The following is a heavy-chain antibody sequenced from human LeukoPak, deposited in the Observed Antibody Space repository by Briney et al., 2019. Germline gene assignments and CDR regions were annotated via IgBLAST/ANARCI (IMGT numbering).Heavy chain of an antibody. D-gene: IGHD3-22*01. V-gene: IGHV4-61*05. Sequence: ETLSLTCTVSGGSISSSSYYWGWIRQPPGKGLEWIGYIYYSGSTNYNPSLKSRVTISVDTSKNQFSLKLSSVTAADTAVYYCARGGDYYDSSGYQVGWFDPWGQGTLVTVSS. CDR3: ARGGDYYDSSGYQVGWFDP. CDR2: IYYSGST. CDR1: GGSISSSSYY. J-gene: IGHJ5*02.